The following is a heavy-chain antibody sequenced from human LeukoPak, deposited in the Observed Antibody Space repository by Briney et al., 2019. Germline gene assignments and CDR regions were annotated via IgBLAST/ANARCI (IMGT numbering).Heavy chain of an antibody. CDR2: ISWNSGSI. D-gene: IGHD6-13*01. CDR3: AKDTAAAGTGTLDY. V-gene: IGHV3-9*01. CDR1: GFTFDDYA. Sequence: PGGSLRLSCAASGFTFDDYAMHWVRQAPGKGLEWVSGISWNSGSIGYADSVKGRLTIARDNAKNSLYLQMNSLRAEDTALYYCAKDTAAAGTGTLDYWGQGTLVTVSS. J-gene: IGHJ4*02.